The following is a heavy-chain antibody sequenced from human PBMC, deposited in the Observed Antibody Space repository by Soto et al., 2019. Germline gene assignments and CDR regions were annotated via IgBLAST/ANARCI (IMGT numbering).Heavy chain of an antibody. D-gene: IGHD2-8*01. J-gene: IGHJ6*02. CDR2: INPKSGGT. CDR3: ARGDSTDCSNGVCSFFYNHDMDV. Sequence: ASVKVSCKASGYSFTDYYIHWVRQAPGQGLEWLGRINPKSGGTSTAQKFQGWVTMTTDTSISTASMELTRLTSDDTAIYYCARGDSTDCSNGVCSFFYNHDMDVWGQGTTVTVSS. CDR1: GYSFTDYY. V-gene: IGHV1-2*04.